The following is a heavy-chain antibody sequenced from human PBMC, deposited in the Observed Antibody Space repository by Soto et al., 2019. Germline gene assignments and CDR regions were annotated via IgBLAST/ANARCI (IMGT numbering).Heavy chain of an antibody. V-gene: IGHV4-4*07. CDR1: GGSISSYY. J-gene: IGHJ5*02. Sequence: SETLSLTCTVSGGSISSYYWSWIRQPAGKGLEWIGRIYTSGSTNYNPSLKSRVTMSVDTSKNQFSLKLSSVTAADTAVYYCARDLGYLWFGELLSWFDPWGQGTLVTSPQ. CDR3: ARDLGYLWFGELLSWFDP. D-gene: IGHD3-10*01. CDR2: IYTSGST.